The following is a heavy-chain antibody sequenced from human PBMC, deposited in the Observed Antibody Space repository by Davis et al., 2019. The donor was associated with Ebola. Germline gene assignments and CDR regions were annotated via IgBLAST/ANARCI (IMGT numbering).Heavy chain of an antibody. CDR1: GDSVSGNSGA. Sequence: HSQTLSLTCAISGDSVSGNSGAWNWIRQSPSRGLEWLGRTYYNSKWYSDYAVSVKSRITINPDPSKNQFSLQLNSVTPEDTAVYYCARGWLRTGLVHWGQGVPVTVSS. CDR2: TYYNSKWYS. V-gene: IGHV6-1*01. D-gene: IGHD5-12*01. CDR3: ARGWLRTGLVH. J-gene: IGHJ4*02.